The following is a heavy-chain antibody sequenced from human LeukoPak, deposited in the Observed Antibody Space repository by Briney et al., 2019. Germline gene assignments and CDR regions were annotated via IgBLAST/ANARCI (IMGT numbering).Heavy chain of an antibody. CDR1: GFTFSNYA. D-gene: IGHD1-26*01. CDR2: ISGRSTTT. J-gene: IGHJ4*02. Sequence: SGGSLRLSCAASGFTFSNYAMSWVRQAPGKGLEWVSVISGRSTTTYYADSVKGRLTISRDNSKNTLYLQMNSLRAEDTAVYYCAKGGKWDVTPFDYWGQGTLVTVSS. V-gene: IGHV3-23*01. CDR3: AKGGKWDVTPFDY.